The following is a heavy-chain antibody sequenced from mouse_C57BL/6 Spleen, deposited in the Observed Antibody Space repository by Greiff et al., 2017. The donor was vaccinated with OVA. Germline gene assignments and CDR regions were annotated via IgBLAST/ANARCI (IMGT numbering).Heavy chain of an antibody. Sequence: EVQVVESGGDLVKPGGSLKLSCAASGFTFSSYGMSWVRQTPDKRLEWVATISSGGSYTYYPDSVKGRFTISRDNAKNTLYLQMSSLKSEDTAMYYCARQDRDFDYWGQGTTLTVSS. CDR3: ARQDRDFDY. CDR2: ISSGGSYT. J-gene: IGHJ2*01. CDR1: GFTFSSYG. V-gene: IGHV5-6*01.